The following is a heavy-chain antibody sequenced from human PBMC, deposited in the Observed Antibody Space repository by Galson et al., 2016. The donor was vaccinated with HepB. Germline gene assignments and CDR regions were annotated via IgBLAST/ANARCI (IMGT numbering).Heavy chain of an antibody. CDR1: GFIFSSYD. V-gene: IGHV3-23*01. CDR2: ISGHGGSK. J-gene: IGHJ5*02. Sequence: SLRLSCAASGFIFSSYDMSWVRQAPGKGLEWVSAISGHGGSKYDTDSVKGRFTISRDNSGNTLYLQMSSLRAGDTAVYYCARGLDYYGSGSYYIRDNWFDPWGQGTLVTGSS. D-gene: IGHD3-10*01. CDR3: ARGLDYYGSGSYYIRDNWFDP.